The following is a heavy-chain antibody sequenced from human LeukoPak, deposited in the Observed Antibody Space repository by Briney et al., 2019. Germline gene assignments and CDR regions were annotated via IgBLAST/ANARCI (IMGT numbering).Heavy chain of an antibody. Sequence: GGSLRLSCAASGFTFSSYGMHWVRQAPGKGLEWVAVIWYDGSNKYYADSVKGRFTISRDNSKNTLYLQMNSLRAEDTAVYYCARDSLGGYCSGGSCYLDYWGQGTLDTVSS. CDR2: IWYDGSNK. CDR1: GFTFSSYG. D-gene: IGHD2-15*01. J-gene: IGHJ4*02. CDR3: ARDSLGGYCSGGSCYLDY. V-gene: IGHV3-33*01.